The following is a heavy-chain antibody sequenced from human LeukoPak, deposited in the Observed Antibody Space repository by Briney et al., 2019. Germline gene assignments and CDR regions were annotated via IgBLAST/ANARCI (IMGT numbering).Heavy chain of an antibody. CDR2: ISDSGGST. J-gene: IGHJ4*02. CDR3: AREYSSSWFIFDY. D-gene: IGHD6-13*01. Sequence: GGSLRLSCAASGFTFSTYVMNWVRQAPGKGLEWVSTISDSGGSTYYADSVKGRFTISRDNSKNTLYLQMNSLRAEHTAVYYCAREYSSSWFIFDYWGQGTLVTVSS. V-gene: IGHV3-23*01. CDR1: GFTFSTYV.